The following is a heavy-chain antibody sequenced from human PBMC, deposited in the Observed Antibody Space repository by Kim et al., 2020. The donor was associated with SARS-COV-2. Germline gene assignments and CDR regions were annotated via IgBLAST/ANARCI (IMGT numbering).Heavy chain of an antibody. Sequence: SETLSLTCTVSGGSVSSGSYYWSWIRQPPGKGLEWIGYIYYSGSTNYNPSLKSRVTISVDTSKNQFSLKLSSVTAADTAVYYCARSIGGRDAFDIWGQGKMVTVSS. V-gene: IGHV4-61*01. CDR2: IYYSGST. D-gene: IGHD2-15*01. J-gene: IGHJ3*02. CDR3: ARSIGGRDAFDI. CDR1: GGSVSSGSYY.